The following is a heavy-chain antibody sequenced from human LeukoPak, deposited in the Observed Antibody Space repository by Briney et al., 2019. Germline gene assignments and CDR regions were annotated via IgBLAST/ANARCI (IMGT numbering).Heavy chain of an antibody. J-gene: IGHJ4*02. CDR3: ASGSSSVGY. CDR1: GFIFSDYY. V-gene: IGHV3-11*01. D-gene: IGHD6-6*01. CDR2: ISNSDNDI. Sequence: GGSLRLSCAASGFIFSDYYMSWIRQTPGKGLEWISYISNSDNDIYYAGSVKGRFTISRDNTRNSLFPQMNSLRPDDTAVYYCASGSSSVGYWGQGTLVTVSP.